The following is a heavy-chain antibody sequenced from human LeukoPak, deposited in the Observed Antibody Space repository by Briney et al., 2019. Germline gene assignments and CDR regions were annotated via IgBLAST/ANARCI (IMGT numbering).Heavy chain of an antibody. CDR3: ARIVDTAFDY. CDR2: ISSSSSYI. Sequence: GGSLRLSCAASGFTFSSYSMNWVRQAPGKGLGWVSSISSSSSYIYYADSVKSRFTISRDNAKNSLYLQMNSLRAEDTAVYYCARIVDTAFDYWGQGTLVTVSS. D-gene: IGHD5-18*01. CDR1: GFTFSSYS. V-gene: IGHV3-21*01. J-gene: IGHJ4*02.